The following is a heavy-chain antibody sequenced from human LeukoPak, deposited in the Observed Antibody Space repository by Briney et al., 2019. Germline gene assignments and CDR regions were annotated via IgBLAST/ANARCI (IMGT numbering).Heavy chain of an antibody. J-gene: IGHJ5*02. CDR2: IIPIFGTA. CDR3: AQPVDNWFDP. V-gene: IGHV1-69*13. Sequence: SVTVSCKASGGTFSSYAISWVRQAPGQGLEWMGGIIPIFGTANYAQKFQGRVTITADESTSTAYMELSSLRSEDTAVYYCAQPVDNWFDPWGQGTLVTVSS. CDR1: GGTFSSYA. D-gene: IGHD2-2*01.